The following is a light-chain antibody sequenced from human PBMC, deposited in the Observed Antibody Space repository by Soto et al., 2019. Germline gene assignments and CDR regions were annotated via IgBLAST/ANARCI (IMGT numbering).Light chain of an antibody. CDR3: SSYAGSKNLGV. CDR2: EVS. J-gene: IGLJ1*01. V-gene: IGLV2-8*01. Sequence: QSVLTQPPSASGSPGQSVTISCTGTSSDVGGYNYVSWYQQYPGKAPKLMMYEVSKRPSGVPDRFSGSKSGNTASLTVSGLQAEDDADYYCSSYAGSKNLGVFGTGTKVT. CDR1: SSDVGGYNY.